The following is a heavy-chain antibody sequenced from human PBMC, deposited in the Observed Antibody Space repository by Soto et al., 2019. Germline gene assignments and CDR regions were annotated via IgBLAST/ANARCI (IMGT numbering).Heavy chain of an antibody. CDR1: GGSISSYR. V-gene: IGHV4-4*07. D-gene: IGHD1-7*01. Sequence: SETLSLTCTVSGGSISSYRWNWIRQPAGKGLEWIGRLNTYGNTHYNPSLKSRVTVSVDTSRNQFFLTLRSVTAADSAVYHCGRESGETWDYEASWGQGTPVTVS. CDR3: GRESGETWDYEAS. CDR2: LNTYGNT. J-gene: IGHJ5*02.